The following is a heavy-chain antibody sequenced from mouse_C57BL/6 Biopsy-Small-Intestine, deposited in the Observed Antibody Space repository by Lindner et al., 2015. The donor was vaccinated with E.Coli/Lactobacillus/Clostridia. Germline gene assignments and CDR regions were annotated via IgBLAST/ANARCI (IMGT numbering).Heavy chain of an antibody. CDR3: ARIYDYDGPFAY. V-gene: IGHV1-82*01. CDR2: IYPGDGDT. J-gene: IGHJ3*01. CDR1: GYAFSSSW. Sequence: VQLQESGPELVKPGASVKISCKASGYAFSSSWMNWVKQRPGKGLEWIGRIYPGDGDTNYNGKFKGKATLTADKSSSTAYMQLSSLTSEDSAVYFCARIYDYDGPFAYWGQGTLVTVSA. D-gene: IGHD2-4*01.